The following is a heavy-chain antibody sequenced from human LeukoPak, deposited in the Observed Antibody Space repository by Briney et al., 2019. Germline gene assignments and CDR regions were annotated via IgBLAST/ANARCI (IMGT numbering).Heavy chain of an antibody. CDR3: ARLPIPYYYGSGSYGPPDY. CDR1: GYTFTSYG. Sequence: SVKVSCKASGYTFTSYGLSWVRQAPGQGLEWMGGTIPIFGTANYAQKFQGRVTITADKSTSTAYMELSSLRSEDTAVYYCARLPIPYYYGSGSYGPPDYWGQGTLVTVSS. CDR2: TIPIFGTA. D-gene: IGHD3-10*01. V-gene: IGHV1-69*06. J-gene: IGHJ4*02.